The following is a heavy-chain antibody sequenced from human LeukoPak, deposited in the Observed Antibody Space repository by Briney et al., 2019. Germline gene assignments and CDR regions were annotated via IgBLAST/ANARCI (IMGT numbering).Heavy chain of an antibody. V-gene: IGHV3-66*01. Sequence: GGSLRLSCAASGFTVSSNYMSWVRQAPGKGLEWVSVIYSGDSTYYADSVKGRFTISRDNSKNTLYLQMNSLRAEDTAVYYCARDSSPYGDYEFDYWGQGTLVTVSS. D-gene: IGHD4-17*01. CDR2: IYSGDST. J-gene: IGHJ4*02. CDR3: ARDSSPYGDYEFDY. CDR1: GFTVSSNY.